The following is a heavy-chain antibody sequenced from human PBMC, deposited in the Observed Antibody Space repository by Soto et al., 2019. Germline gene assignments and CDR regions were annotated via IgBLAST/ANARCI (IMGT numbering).Heavy chain of an antibody. CDR1: GYTFSSYA. D-gene: IGHD1-1*01. CDR2: ISAYNDNT. J-gene: IGHJ3*02. Sequence: QVQLVQSGAEVKKPGASVKVSCKPSGYTFSSYAISWVRQAPGQGLEWMGWISAYNDNTNYVQKLQGRVTMTPDTSTSTAYMELRSLRSDDTAVYYFARGTVGNWAAVDIWGQGTMVTVSS. V-gene: IGHV1-18*01. CDR3: ARGTVGNWAAVDI.